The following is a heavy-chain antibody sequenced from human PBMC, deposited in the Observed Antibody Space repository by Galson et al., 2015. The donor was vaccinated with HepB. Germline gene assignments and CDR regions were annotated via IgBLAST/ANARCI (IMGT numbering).Heavy chain of an antibody. Sequence: SLRLSCAASGFTFSSYGMHWVRQAPGKGLEWVAVIWYDGSNKYYADSVKGRFTISRDNSKNTLYLQMNSLRAEDTAVYYCASVSDSGSYWDFDYWGQGTLVTVSS. CDR3: ASVSDSGSYWDFDY. V-gene: IGHV3-33*01. J-gene: IGHJ4*02. D-gene: IGHD1-26*01. CDR1: GFTFSSYG. CDR2: IWYDGSNK.